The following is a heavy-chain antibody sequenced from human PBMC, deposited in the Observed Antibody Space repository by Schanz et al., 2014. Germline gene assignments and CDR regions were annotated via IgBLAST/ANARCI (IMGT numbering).Heavy chain of an antibody. CDR2: ISGSGGST. V-gene: IGHV3-23*01. D-gene: IGHD2-21*01. CDR1: GFTFSSYA. J-gene: IGHJ2*01. Sequence: EVRLLESGGGLVQPGGSLRLSCVGSGFTFSSYAMSWVRQAPGKGLEWVSAISGSGGSTYYADSVKGRFTISRDNSINTLSLQMNSLSADDTAVYYCAKGQGAVINNWYFDLWGRGTLVTVSS. CDR3: AKGQGAVINNWYFDL.